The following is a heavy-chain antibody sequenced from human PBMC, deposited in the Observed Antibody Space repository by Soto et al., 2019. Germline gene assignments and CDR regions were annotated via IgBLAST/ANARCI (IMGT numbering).Heavy chain of an antibody. J-gene: IGHJ4*02. Sequence: GGSLRLSCAASGFTFSSYAMSWVRQAPGKGLEWVSAISGSGGSTYYADSVKGRFTISRDNSKNTLYLQMNSLRAEDTAVYYCAKDREYQLLTRIESFDYWGQGTLVTVSS. CDR1: GFTFSSYA. V-gene: IGHV3-23*01. CDR2: ISGSGGST. CDR3: AKDREYQLLTRIESFDY. D-gene: IGHD2-2*01.